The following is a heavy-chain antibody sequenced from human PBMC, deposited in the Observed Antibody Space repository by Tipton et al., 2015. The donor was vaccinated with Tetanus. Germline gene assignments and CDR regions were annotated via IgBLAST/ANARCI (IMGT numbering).Heavy chain of an antibody. V-gene: IGHV3-48*02. CDR3: ARARGVAVAGGDY. J-gene: IGHJ4*02. Sequence: GSLRLSCEASGFTFSTYPMQWVRQAPGKGLEWVSYISSRSTTMYYADSVKGRFTISRDNLKNSLYLQMNSLRDEDTAVYYCARARGVAVAGGDYWGQGTLVTVSS. D-gene: IGHD6-19*01. CDR1: GFTFSTYP. CDR2: ISSRSTTM.